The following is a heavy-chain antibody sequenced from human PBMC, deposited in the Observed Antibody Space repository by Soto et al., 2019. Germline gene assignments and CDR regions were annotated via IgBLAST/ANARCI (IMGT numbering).Heavy chain of an antibody. J-gene: IGHJ4*02. Sequence: EVQLVGSGGGFVKPGGSLRLSCAVSGLTLTDAWMNWVRQAPGKGLEWVGRIKSKAHGGTTDYGPPVKGRFTISRDDSRNMLYLQMNGLKTEDTAVYYCTTGITAEKYWGQGTLVTVSS. D-gene: IGHD6-13*01. CDR2: IKSKAHGGTT. V-gene: IGHV3-15*07. CDR1: GLTLTDAW. CDR3: TTGITAEKY.